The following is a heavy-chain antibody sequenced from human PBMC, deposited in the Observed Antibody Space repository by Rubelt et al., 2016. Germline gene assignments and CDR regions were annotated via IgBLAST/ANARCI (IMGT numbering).Heavy chain of an antibody. CDR3: ARLKREQLVENYYYAMDV. Sequence: QVQLQQWGAGLLKPSETLSLTCAVYAGSFRGYSWTWFRQAPGKGLEWIGESNDFGSTNYKPYLQGRVTISKDRSKKQFTLKLSAVTAADTALYYCARLKREQLVENYYYAMDVWGQGTTVTVSS. V-gene: IGHV4-34*01. D-gene: IGHD1/OR15-1a*01. CDR2: SNDFGST. CDR1: AGSFRGYS. J-gene: IGHJ6*02.